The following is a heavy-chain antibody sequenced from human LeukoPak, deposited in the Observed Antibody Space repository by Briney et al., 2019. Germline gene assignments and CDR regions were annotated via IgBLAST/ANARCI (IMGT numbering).Heavy chain of an antibody. V-gene: IGHV4-39*07. CDR3: VRDSSGYYPIFDY. CDR2: IYSSGNT. J-gene: IGHJ4*02. D-gene: IGHD3-22*01. CDR1: GASISSSNYY. Sequence: PSETLSLTCAVSGASISSSNYYWGWVRQSPGKGLEWIGNIYSSGNTYYNASLKSRVTMYIDTSKNQFSLKLSYVTAADTAVYYCVRDSSGYYPIFDYWGQGTLVTVSS.